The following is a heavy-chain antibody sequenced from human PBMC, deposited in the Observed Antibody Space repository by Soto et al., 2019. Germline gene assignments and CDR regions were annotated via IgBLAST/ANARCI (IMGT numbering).Heavy chain of an antibody. CDR3: AKGGKQWLILGGYYFDY. J-gene: IGHJ4*02. D-gene: IGHD6-19*01. V-gene: IGHV3-23*01. CDR1: GLTFSKYP. CDR2: ISGSGGST. Sequence: VQLLESGGGLVQPGGSLRLSCADSGLTFSKYPMNWVRQAPGKGLEWVSGISGSGGSTYYADSVKGRFTISRDNSKHTLSLQMNSLRAEDTAVYYCAKGGKQWLILGGYYFDYWGQGTLVTVSS.